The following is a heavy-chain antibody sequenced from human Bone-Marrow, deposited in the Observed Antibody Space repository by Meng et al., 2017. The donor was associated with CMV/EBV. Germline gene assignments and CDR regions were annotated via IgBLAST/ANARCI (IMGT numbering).Heavy chain of an antibody. CDR3: ARDASGVPAAIY. CDR2: ISRSGSSM. D-gene: IGHD2-2*02. Sequence: GGSLRLSCAASGFTFSDYYLSWMRQAPGKGLEWVSYISRSGSSMYYADSVKGRFTISRDNAKNSLYLQMNSLRAEDTAVYYCARDASGVPAAIYWGQGTLVTVSS. CDR1: GFTFSDYY. V-gene: IGHV3-11*04. J-gene: IGHJ4*02.